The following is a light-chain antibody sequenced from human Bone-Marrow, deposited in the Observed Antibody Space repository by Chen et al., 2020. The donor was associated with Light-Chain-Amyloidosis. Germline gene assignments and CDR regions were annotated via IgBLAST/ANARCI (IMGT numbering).Light chain of an antibody. V-gene: IGLV1-44*01. CDR3: ATWDDSLNGVM. CDR2: SNN. CDR1: NSNIGNNA. J-gene: IGLJ3*02. Sequence: QSVLTQPPSVSGTPGQRVTISCSGSNSNIGNNAVNWYQQQYPVTAPKLLIYSNNPRPSGVPDRFAGSMSGSSASLAISGLQPEDEAEYYCATWDDSLNGVMFGGGTKLTVL.